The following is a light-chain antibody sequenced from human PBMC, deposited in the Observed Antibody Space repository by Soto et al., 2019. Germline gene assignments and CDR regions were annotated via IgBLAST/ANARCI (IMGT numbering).Light chain of an antibody. J-gene: IGKJ5*01. CDR1: QSISSW. Sequence: IRMTQSPSSFSASTGDRVTITCRASQSISSWLAWYQQKPGKAPKLLIYDASSLESGVPSRFSGSGSGTEFTLTISSLQPDDFATYYCQQYNSYSPTFGQGTRLEIK. CDR2: DAS. CDR3: QQYNSYSPT. V-gene: IGKV1-5*01.